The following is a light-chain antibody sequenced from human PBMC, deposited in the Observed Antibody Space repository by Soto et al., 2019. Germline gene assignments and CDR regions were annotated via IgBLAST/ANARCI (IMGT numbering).Light chain of an antibody. CDR3: QSYDSSRRAWV. J-gene: IGLJ3*02. V-gene: IGLV1-40*01. CDR1: SSNIGAGSD. Sequence: QSVLTQPPSPSGAPGQTITISCTGSSSNIGAGSDVHWFQHLPGTAPKVLIYGNNNRPSGVPDRFSGSKSGTSGSLAITGLQAEDEADYYCQSYDSSRRAWVFGGGTKLTVL. CDR2: GNN.